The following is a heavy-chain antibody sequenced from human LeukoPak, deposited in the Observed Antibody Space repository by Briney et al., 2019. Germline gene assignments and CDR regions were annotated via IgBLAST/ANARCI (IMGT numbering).Heavy chain of an antibody. D-gene: IGHD4-23*01. CDR3: ASQHDYGGNPFDY. CDR2: IYYSGST. J-gene: IGHJ4*02. CDR1: GGSISSYY. Sequence: ASETLSLTCTVSGGSISSYYWSWIRQPPGKGLEWIGYIYYSGSTNYNPSLKSRVTISVDTSKNQFSLKLSSVTAADTAVYYCASQHDYGGNPFDYWGQGTLVTVSS. V-gene: IGHV4-59*01.